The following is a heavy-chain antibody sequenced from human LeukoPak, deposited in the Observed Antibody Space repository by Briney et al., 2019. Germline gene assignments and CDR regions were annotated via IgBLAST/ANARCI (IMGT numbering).Heavy chain of an antibody. J-gene: IGHJ5*02. D-gene: IGHD3-10*01. Sequence: PSETLSLTCAVSVGSVSSGNWWSWVRQPPGKGLEWIGEINHSGSTNYNPSLKSRVTISVDTSKNQFSLKLSSVTAADTAVYYCARGKNYYGSGSYYNAKPRPLNWFDPWGQGTLVTVSS. V-gene: IGHV4-4*02. CDR2: INHSGST. CDR1: VGSVSSGNW. CDR3: ARGKNYYGSGSYYNAKPRPLNWFDP.